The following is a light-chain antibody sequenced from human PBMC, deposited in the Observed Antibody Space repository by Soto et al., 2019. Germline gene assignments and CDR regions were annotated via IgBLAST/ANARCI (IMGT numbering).Light chain of an antibody. J-gene: IGKJ1*01. CDR2: GAS. CDR3: QQYGSSPKT. CDR1: QSVSNNY. Sequence: EIVLTQSPGTLSLSPGERVTLSCRASQSVSNNYLAWYQQKPGQAPRVLIYGASSRSTGIPDRFSGSGSGTDFTLTISRVETEDFAVYYCQQYGSSPKTFGQGTKVEIK. V-gene: IGKV3-20*01.